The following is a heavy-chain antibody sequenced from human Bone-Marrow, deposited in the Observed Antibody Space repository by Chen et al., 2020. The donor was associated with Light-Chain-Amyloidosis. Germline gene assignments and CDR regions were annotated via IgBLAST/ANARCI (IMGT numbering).Heavy chain of an antibody. Sequence: EVQLLESGGGLVQPGGSLRLSCGASGFTFGAYAMTWVRQAPGKGLEWVSTIRGSGGSRYYGDSVKGRLTISRDNSKNALFLQMNSLRAEDTAVYYCAKDISYDDILPGYPADAFDIWGQGTMVTVSS. CDR3: AKDISYDDILPGYPADAFDI. V-gene: IGHV3-23*01. CDR1: GFTFGAYA. CDR2: IRGSGGSR. J-gene: IGHJ3*02. D-gene: IGHD3-9*01.